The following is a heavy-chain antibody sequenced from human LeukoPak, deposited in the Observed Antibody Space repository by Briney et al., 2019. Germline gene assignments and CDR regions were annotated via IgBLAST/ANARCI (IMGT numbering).Heavy chain of an antibody. D-gene: IGHD2-2*01. CDR2: ISGSGGST. CDR1: GFTFSSYA. J-gene: IGHJ6*03. V-gene: IGHV3-23*01. CDR3: AKIPSVPAYYYYYMDV. Sequence: GGSLRLSCAASGFTFSSYAMSWVRQAPGKGLEWASAISGSGGSTYYADSVKGRFTISRDNSKNTLYLQMNSLRAEDTAVYYCAKIPSVPAYYYYYMDVWGKGTAVTVSS.